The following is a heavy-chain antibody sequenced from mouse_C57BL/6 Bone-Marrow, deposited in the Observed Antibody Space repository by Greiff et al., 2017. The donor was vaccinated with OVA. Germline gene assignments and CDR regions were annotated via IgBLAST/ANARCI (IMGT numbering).Heavy chain of an antibody. CDR2: IYPRSGNT. Sequence: VKLQESGAELARPGASVKLSCKASGYTFTSYGISWVKQRTGQGLEWIGEIYPRSGNTYYNEKVTGKTTLTADKSASTAYMELLSLTSEGSAVYFCARDLYYYGSAWFAYWGQGTLVTVSA. D-gene: IGHD1-1*01. V-gene: IGHV1-81*01. J-gene: IGHJ3*01. CDR1: GYTFTSYG. CDR3: ARDLYYYGSAWFAY.